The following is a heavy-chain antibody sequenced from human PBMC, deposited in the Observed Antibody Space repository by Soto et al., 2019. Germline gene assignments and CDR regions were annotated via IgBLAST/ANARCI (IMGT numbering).Heavy chain of an antibody. D-gene: IGHD5-12*01. V-gene: IGHV1-69*02. CDR2: IIPILGIA. CDR1: GGTFSSYT. CDR3: AKRGGPDIVATITVNYYYNSMAV. J-gene: IGHJ6*03. Sequence: QVQLVQSGAEVKKPGSSVKVSCKASGGTFSSYTISWVRQAPGQGLEWMGRIIPILGIANYAQKFQGRVTITAAKSTSTATGESGSLSSEDTAVYSCAKRGGPDIVATITVNYYYNSMAVRGKGTTVPVS.